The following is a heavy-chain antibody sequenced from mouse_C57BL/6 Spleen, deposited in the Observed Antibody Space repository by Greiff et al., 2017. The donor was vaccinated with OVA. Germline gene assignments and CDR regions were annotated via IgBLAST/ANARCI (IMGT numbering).Heavy chain of an antibody. CDR2: ISSGSSTI. V-gene: IGHV5-17*01. CDR1: GFTFSDYG. CDR3: ARPDSYWYFDV. J-gene: IGHJ1*03. Sequence: EVKLVESGGGLVKPGGSLKLSCAASGFTFSDYGMHWVRQAPEKGLEWVAYISSGSSTIYYADTVKGRFTISRDNAKNTLFLQMTSLRSEDTAMYYCARPDSYWYFDVWGTGTTVTVSS.